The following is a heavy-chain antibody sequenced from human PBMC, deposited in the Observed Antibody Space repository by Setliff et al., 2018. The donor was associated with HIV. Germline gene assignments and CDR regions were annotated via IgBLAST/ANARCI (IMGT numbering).Heavy chain of an antibody. CDR2: FHPENGER. J-gene: IGHJ4*02. CDR1: GGTFRSNA. V-gene: IGHV1-24*01. CDR3: AIGVLQFDD. Sequence: ASVKVSCKASGGTFRSNAFSWLRQSPGKGLEWMGGFHPENGERIYAQKFQGRVTMTEDTSTDTAYMELSSLRSEDTAVYYCAIGVLQFDDWGQGTLVTVSS.